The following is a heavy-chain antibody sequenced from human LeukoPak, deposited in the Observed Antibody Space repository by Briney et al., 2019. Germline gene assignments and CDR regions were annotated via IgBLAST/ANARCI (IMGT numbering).Heavy chain of an antibody. CDR3: ARGGGYCSGGSCHIDY. D-gene: IGHD2-15*01. J-gene: IGHJ4*02. Sequence: SETLSLTCTVSGGSISSSSYYWSWIRQPPGKGLEWIGYIYYSGSTNYNPSLKSRVTISVDTSKNQFSLKLSSVTAADTAVYYCARGGGYCSGGSCHIDYWGQGTLVTVSS. V-gene: IGHV4-61*01. CDR1: GGSISSSSYY. CDR2: IYYSGST.